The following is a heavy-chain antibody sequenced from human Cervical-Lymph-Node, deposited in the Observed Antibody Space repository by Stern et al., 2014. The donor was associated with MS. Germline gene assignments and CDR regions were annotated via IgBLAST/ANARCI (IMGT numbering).Heavy chain of an antibody. CDR1: GYTFTTHG. J-gene: IGHJ6*02. V-gene: IGHV1-3*01. CDR2: INAGNGNT. CDR3: ARRDIMDV. Sequence: VQLVQSGAEVKKPGASVKVSCKASGYTFTTHGIHWVRQAPGQRLEWMAWINAGNGNTKYSQNFQGRITITRDTSASTAYMELSSLSSEDTAVYFCARRDIMDVWGQGTTVTVSS.